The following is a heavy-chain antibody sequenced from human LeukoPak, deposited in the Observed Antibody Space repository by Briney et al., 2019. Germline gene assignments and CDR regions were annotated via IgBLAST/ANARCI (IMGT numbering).Heavy chain of an antibody. D-gene: IGHD3-9*01. Sequence: GGSLRLSCAASGFTFSSYEMNWVRQAPGKGLEGVSYISSSGSTVYYADSVKGRFTISRDNAKNSLYLQMNSLRAEDTAVYYCARETGSYDYWGQGTLVTVSS. CDR2: ISSSGSTV. J-gene: IGHJ4*02. V-gene: IGHV3-48*03. CDR3: ARETGSYDY. CDR1: GFTFSSYE.